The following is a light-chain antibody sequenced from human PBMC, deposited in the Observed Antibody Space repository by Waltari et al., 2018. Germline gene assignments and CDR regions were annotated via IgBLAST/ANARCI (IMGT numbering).Light chain of an antibody. CDR1: KLEDKY. CDR2: QDS. V-gene: IGLV3-1*01. CDR3: QTWDDTTV. Sequence: SYELTQPPSVSVSPGQTATIPCSATKLEDKYVCWYQQTPGQSPVLVIYQDSKRPPGIPERFSGSNSGNTATLTISGTQPLDEADYYCQTWDDTTVFGSGTRISVL. J-gene: IGLJ1*01.